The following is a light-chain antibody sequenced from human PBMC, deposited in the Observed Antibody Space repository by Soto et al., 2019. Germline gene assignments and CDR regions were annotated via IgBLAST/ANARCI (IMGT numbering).Light chain of an antibody. Sequence: QSVLTQPASLSGSPGQSITISCTGTSSDVGGSKYVSWYQQHSGKAPKLMIYEVSNRPSGISSRFSGSKSGNTASLTISGLQAEDEADYYCSSYASSIFYVFGTGTKVTVL. CDR1: SSDVGGSKY. CDR3: SSYASSIFYV. CDR2: EVS. V-gene: IGLV2-14*01. J-gene: IGLJ1*01.